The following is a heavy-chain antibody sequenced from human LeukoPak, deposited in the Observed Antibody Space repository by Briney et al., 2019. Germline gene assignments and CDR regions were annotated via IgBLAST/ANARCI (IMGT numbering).Heavy chain of an antibody. D-gene: IGHD2-8*01. CDR2: ISSSSSYI. J-gene: IGHJ4*02. V-gene: IGHV3-21*01. Sequence: GGSLRLSCAASGFTFSSYSMNWVRQAPGKGLEWVSSISSSSSYIYYADSVKGRFTISRDNAKNSLYLQMNSLRAEDTAVYYCARVRIYCTNGVCSRYYFDYWGQGTLVTVSS. CDR3: ARVRIYCTNGVCSRYYFDY. CDR1: GFTFSSYS.